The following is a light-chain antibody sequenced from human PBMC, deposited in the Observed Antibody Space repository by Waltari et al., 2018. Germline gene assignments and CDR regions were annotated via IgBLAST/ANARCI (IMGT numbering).Light chain of an antibody. CDR2: DAS. Sequence: CRASQSVGKCLAWYQQKPCQAPRLVMYDASTRATGIPDRFSGSGSGTDFSLTISRLEPEDFAVYYCQKYVNLPATFGQGTRVEIK. J-gene: IGKJ1*01. CDR1: QSVGKC. V-gene: IGKV3-20*01. CDR3: QKYVNLPAT.